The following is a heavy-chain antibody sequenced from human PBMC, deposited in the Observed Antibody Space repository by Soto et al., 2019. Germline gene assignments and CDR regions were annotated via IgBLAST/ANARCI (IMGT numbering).Heavy chain of an antibody. CDR3: ARGLAAAGSYYFDY. Sequence: GGSLRLSCVVSGVTVSSNYMTWVRQAPGKGLEWVSVIYSGGSTYYADSVKGKFTISRDNSKNTLFLQMNSLRAEDTAVYYCARGLAAAGSYYFDYWGQGTQVTVSS. CDR1: GVTVSSNY. CDR2: IYSGGST. V-gene: IGHV3-66*01. D-gene: IGHD6-13*01. J-gene: IGHJ4*02.